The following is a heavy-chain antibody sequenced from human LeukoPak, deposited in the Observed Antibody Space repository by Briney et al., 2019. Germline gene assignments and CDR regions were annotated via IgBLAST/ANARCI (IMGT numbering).Heavy chain of an antibody. J-gene: IGHJ4*02. Sequence: GGSLRLSCAASGFTFSNYWMSWVRQAPGKGLEWVSVISDDGITKYYANSVKGRFAISRDNSKNTVDLQMDSLRTEDTAVYYCAKRGVGTSNAYFDYWGQGTLVTVSS. CDR2: ISDDGITK. V-gene: IGHV3-23*01. D-gene: IGHD1-26*01. CDR1: GFTFSNYW. CDR3: AKRGVGTSNAYFDY.